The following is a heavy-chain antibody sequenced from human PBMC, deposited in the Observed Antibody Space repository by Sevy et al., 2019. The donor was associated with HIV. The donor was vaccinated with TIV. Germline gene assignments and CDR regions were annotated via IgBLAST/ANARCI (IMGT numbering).Heavy chain of an antibody. CDR2: IIPIFGTA. CDR1: GGTFSSYA. V-gene: IGHV1-69*13. D-gene: IGHD6-6*01. CDR3: ARLIAARPDDYYYYYGMDV. Sequence: ASVKVSCKASGGTFSSYAISWVRQAPGQGLEWMGGIIPIFGTANYAQKFQGRVTITADESTSTAYMELSSLRSEDTAVYYCARLIAARPDDYYYYYGMDVWGQGTTVTVSS. J-gene: IGHJ6*02.